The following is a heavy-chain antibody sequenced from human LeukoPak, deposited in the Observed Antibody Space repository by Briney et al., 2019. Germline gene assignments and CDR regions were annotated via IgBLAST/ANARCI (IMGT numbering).Heavy chain of an antibody. CDR3: VRGGFGHAMDV. D-gene: IGHD3-10*01. J-gene: IGHJ6*02. V-gene: IGHV3-74*01. CDR2: IHNDGSGT. Sequence: GGSLRLSCAASGFTFDDYAMHWVRQAPGKGLVWVSVIHNDGSGTNYADSLKGRTTISRDNAKNTLYLQMTSLGAEDTGVYYCVRGGFGHAMDVWGQGTTVIVSS. CDR1: GFTFDDYA.